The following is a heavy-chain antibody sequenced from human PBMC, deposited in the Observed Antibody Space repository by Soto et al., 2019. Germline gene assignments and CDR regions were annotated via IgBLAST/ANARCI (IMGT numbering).Heavy chain of an antibody. V-gene: IGHV2-5*02. Sequence: QITLKESGPTLVKPTQTLTLTCTFSGFSLTTDRVGVGWIRQPPGEALEWLAVIYWDDTKTYRPSLESRLTITKDTSKNQVALTMTNMDSVDTGTYYCAHAYGGRSLYWGQGTLVTVSS. CDR1: GFSLTTDRVG. CDR3: AHAYGGRSLY. CDR2: IYWDDTK. D-gene: IGHD1-26*01. J-gene: IGHJ4*02.